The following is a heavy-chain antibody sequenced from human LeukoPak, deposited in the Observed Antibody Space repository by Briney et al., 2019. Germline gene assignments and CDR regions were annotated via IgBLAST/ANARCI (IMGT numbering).Heavy chain of an antibody. CDR3: ARDHCSGGSCHNWFDP. D-gene: IGHD2-15*01. V-gene: IGHV1-69*13. Sequence: SVKVFCKASGGTFSSYAISWVRQAPGQGLEWMGGIIPIFGTANYAQKFQGRVTITADESTSTAYMELSSLRSEDTAVYYCARDHCSGGSCHNWFDPWGQGTLVTVSS. CDR2: IIPIFGTA. J-gene: IGHJ5*02. CDR1: GGTFSSYA.